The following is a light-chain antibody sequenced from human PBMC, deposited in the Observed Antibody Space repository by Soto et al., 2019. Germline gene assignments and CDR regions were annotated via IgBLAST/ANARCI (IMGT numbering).Light chain of an antibody. CDR2: AAS. CDR3: QQSYKTLYT. V-gene: IGKV1-39*01. J-gene: IGKJ2*01. CDR1: QTISSY. Sequence: DIQMTQSPSSLSASVGDRVTITCQTSQTISSYLNWYQQKPGKAPKLLIYAASSLQSGVPSRFSGSGSGTEFTLTISSLQPEDFAIYYCQQSYKTLYTFGQGTKLEIK.